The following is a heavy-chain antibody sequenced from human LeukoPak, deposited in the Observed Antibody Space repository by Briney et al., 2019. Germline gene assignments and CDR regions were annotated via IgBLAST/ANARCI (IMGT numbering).Heavy chain of an antibody. J-gene: IGHJ3*02. Sequence: GGSLRLSCAASGFTFSSYAMSWVRQAPGKGLEWVSAISGSGGSTYYADSMKGRFTISRDNSKNTLYLQMNSLRAEDTAVYYCATNIPTMIVVVITRLKAFDIWGQGTMVTVSS. CDR3: ATNIPTMIVVVITRLKAFDI. CDR2: ISGSGGST. D-gene: IGHD3-22*01. CDR1: GFTFSSYA. V-gene: IGHV3-23*01.